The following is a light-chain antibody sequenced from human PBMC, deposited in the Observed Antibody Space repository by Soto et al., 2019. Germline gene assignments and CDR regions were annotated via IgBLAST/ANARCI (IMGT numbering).Light chain of an antibody. V-gene: IGKV4-1*01. J-gene: IGKJ4*01. CDR1: XXXXYTSNNNNY. Sequence: DIVLTQSPDSLAESLGERATXXXXXXXXXXYTSNNNNYLAWYQHKPRQPPKLLIYWASTRESGVPDRFSGSGSGTHFTLTISSLQAEDVAVYYCQQYFXTXVTFGGGTKVDIK. CDR3: QQYFXTXVT. CDR2: WAS.